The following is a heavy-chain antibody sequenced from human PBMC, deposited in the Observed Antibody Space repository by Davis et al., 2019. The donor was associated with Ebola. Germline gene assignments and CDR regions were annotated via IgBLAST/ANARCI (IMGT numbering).Heavy chain of an antibody. J-gene: IGHJ6*02. Sequence: ASVKVSCKASGYTFTGYYMHWVRQAPGQGLEWMVWINSNSGGTNYAQKFQGRVTMTRDTSTSTAYMELSSLRSDDTAVYYCAREKIGPKLFSAGEYSYYGMDVWGQGTTVIVSS. V-gene: IGHV1-2*02. CDR3: AREKIGPKLFSAGEYSYYGMDV. CDR2: INSNSGGT. D-gene: IGHD1-1*01. CDR1: GYTFTGYY.